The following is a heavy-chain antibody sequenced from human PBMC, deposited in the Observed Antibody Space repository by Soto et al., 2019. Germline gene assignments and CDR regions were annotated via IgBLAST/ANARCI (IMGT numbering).Heavy chain of an antibody. CDR3: ARTYYYGSGTWSGSHNWFDP. CDR2: IYYSGST. V-gene: IGHV4-39*01. Sequence: PSETLSLTCTVSGGSISSSSYYWGWIRQPPGKGLEWIGSIYYSGSTYYNPSLKSRVTISVDASKNQFSLKLSSVTAADTAVYYCARTYYYGSGTWSGSHNWFDPWGQGTLVTVSS. D-gene: IGHD3-10*01. J-gene: IGHJ5*02. CDR1: GGSISSSSYY.